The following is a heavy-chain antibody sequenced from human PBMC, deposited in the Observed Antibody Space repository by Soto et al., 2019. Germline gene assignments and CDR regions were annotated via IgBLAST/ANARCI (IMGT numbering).Heavy chain of an antibody. V-gene: IGHV1-18*01. CDR1: CYTFTSYG. Sequence: ASVKVSCTDSCYTFTSYGISWVRQAPGQGLEWMGWISAYNGNTNYAQKLQGRVTMTTDTSTSTAYMELRSLRSDDTAVYYCARESSYYDSSGYYYSYGMDVWGQGTTVTVSS. CDR3: ARESSYYDSSGYYYSYGMDV. J-gene: IGHJ6*02. CDR2: ISAYNGNT. D-gene: IGHD3-22*01.